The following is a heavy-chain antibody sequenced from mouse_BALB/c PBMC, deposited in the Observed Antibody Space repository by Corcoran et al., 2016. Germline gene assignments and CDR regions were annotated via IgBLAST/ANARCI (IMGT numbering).Heavy chain of an antibody. D-gene: IGHD1-1*01. CDR3: GRSRECNFVVY. CDR1: GFNIKDTY. J-gene: IGHJ2*01. V-gene: IGHV14-3*02. CDR2: IDPANGNT. Sequence: EVQLQQSGAELVTPGASVKLSCTASGFNIKDTYMHWVKQRPEQGLEWIGRIDPANGNTKFDPKFKGKATMTADTSSNTVYLQRSSLTSEATAVYYCGRSRECNFVVYWGQGTTLPVSS.